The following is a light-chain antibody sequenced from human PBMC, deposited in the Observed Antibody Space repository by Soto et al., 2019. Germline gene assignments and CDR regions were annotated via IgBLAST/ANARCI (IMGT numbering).Light chain of an antibody. V-gene: IGKV3-20*01. J-gene: IGKJ1*01. CDR3: QQYGTSPRA. CDR2: GTS. CDR1: QSVGRSY. Sequence: EVVLSQSPGTLSLSPGVRATLSCRACQSVGRSYLAWYQQKPAQAPRLLIYGTSNRATGTPDRFSGSGSGTDFTLTISRLEPEDFAVYYCQQYGTSPRAFGPGPKVDI.